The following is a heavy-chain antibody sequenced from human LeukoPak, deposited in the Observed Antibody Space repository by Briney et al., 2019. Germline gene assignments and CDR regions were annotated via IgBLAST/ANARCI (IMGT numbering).Heavy chain of an antibody. Sequence: PGGSLRLSCAASGFTVSSNYMSWVRQAPGKGLEWVSVIYSGGSTYYADSVKGRFTISRDNSKNTLYLQMNSLRAEDTAVYYCASPRPGGRYCSGGSCLIPGRFDYWGQGTLVTVSS. J-gene: IGHJ4*02. CDR1: GFTVSSNY. CDR3: ASPRPGGRYCSGGSCLIPGRFDY. CDR2: IYSGGST. D-gene: IGHD2-15*01. V-gene: IGHV3-66*01.